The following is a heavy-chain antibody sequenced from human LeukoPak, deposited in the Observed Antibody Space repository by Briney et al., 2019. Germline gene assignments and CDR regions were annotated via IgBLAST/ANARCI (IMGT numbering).Heavy chain of an antibody. Sequence: SETLSLTCTVSGGSISSGDYYWSWIRQPPGKGLEWIGYIYYSGSTYYNPSLKSRVTISVDTSKNQFSLKLSSVTAADTAVYYCARVYGVVITYYYYIDVWGKGTTVTLSS. CDR2: IYYSGST. V-gene: IGHV4-30-4*08. D-gene: IGHD3-3*01. CDR3: ARVYGVVITYYYYIDV. J-gene: IGHJ6*03. CDR1: GGSISSGDYY.